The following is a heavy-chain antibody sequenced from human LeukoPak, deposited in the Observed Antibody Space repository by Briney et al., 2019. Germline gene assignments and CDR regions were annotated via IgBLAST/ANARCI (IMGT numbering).Heavy chain of an antibody. CDR1: GGSISSGGYS. J-gene: IGHJ4*02. V-gene: IGHV4-30-2*01. CDR3: ARAVVTARTPPYYFDY. D-gene: IGHD2-21*02. Sequence: SQTLSLTRAVSGGSISSGGYSWSWIRQPPGKGLEWIGYIYHSGSTYYNPSLKSRVTISVDRSKNQFSLKLSSVTAADTAVYYCARAVVTARTPPYYFDYWGQGTLVTVSS. CDR2: IYHSGST.